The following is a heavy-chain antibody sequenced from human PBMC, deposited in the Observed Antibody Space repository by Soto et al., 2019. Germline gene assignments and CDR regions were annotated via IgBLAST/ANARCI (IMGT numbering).Heavy chain of an antibody. CDR1: GFTFSSYS. V-gene: IGHV3-21*01. D-gene: IGHD2-15*01. CDR3: ARIGVGGSLPDY. J-gene: IGHJ4*02. CDR2: ISSSSSYI. Sequence: EVQLVESGGGLVKPGGSLRFSCAASGFTFSSYSMNWVRQAPGKGLEWVSSISSSSSYIYYADSVKGRFTISRDNAKNSLYLQMNSLRAEDTAVYYCARIGVGGSLPDYWGQGTLVTVSS.